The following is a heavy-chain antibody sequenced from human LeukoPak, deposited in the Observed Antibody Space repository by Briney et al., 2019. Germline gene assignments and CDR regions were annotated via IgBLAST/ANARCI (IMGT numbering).Heavy chain of an antibody. CDR1: GFIFSSYS. CDR2: ISSSSSYI. D-gene: IGHD6-19*01. CDR3: ARAPRPGYSSGWLMDY. V-gene: IGHV3-21*01. Sequence: PGGSLRLSCAASGFIFSSYSMNWVRQAPGKGLEWVSSISSSSSYIYYADSVKGRFTISRDNAKNSLYLQMNSLRAEDKAVYYCARAPRPGYSSGWLMDYWGQGNLVTVSS. J-gene: IGHJ4*02.